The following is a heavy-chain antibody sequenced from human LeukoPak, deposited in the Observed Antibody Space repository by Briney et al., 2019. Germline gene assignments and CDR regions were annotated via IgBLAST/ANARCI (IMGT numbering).Heavy chain of an antibody. CDR1: GGSISSSSYY. CDR2: IYYSGST. D-gene: IGHD1-26*01. J-gene: IGHJ4*02. Sequence: SETLSLTCTVSGGSISSSSYYWGWIRRPPGKGLEWIGSIYYSGSTYYNPSLKSRVTISVDTSKNQFSLKLSSVTAADTAVYYCARHEGSYHPTTFDYWGQGTLVTVSS. V-gene: IGHV4-39*01. CDR3: ARHEGSYHPTTFDY.